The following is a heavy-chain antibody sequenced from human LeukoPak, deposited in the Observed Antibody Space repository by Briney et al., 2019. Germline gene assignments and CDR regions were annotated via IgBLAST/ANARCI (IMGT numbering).Heavy chain of an antibody. V-gene: IGHV3-48*01. D-gene: IGHD2-21*02. CDR2: ISSTSTI. CDR1: GFTFSTYS. Sequence: PGGSLRLSCAASGFTFSTYSMNWVRQAPGKGLEWVSYISSTSTIYYADSVKGRFTISRDNSKNTLYLQMNSLRAEDTAVYYCAKDLIVVVTAITGDIWGQGTMVTVSS. J-gene: IGHJ3*02. CDR3: AKDLIVVVTAITGDI.